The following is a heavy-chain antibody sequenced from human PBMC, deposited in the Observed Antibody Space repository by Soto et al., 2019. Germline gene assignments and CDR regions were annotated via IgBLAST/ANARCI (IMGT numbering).Heavy chain of an antibody. V-gene: IGHV3-7*01. CDR2: IKQDGSEK. CDR1: GFTFSSYW. J-gene: IGHJ6*01. D-gene: IGHD3-3*02. Sequence: EVQLVESGGGLVQPGGSLRLSCAASGFTFSSYWMSWVRQAPGKGLEWVARIKQDGSEKYYVDSVKGRFTISRDNAKNPLYLQINRLRAADTAVYYCAREASILGVVIRSYGRDVLGQGNTVTVSS. CDR3: AREASILGVVIRSYGRDV.